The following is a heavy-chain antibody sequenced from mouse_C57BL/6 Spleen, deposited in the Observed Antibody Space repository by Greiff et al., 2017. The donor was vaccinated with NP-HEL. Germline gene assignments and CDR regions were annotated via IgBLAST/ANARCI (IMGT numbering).Heavy chain of an antibody. CDR3: AISLNSGYVTYAMDY. CDR1: GYSFTDYN. D-gene: IGHD3-2*02. Sequence: VQLKHSFPELVKPGASVKISCKASGYSFTDYNMNWVKQSNGKSLEWIGVINPNYGTTIYNQKFKGKATLTVDQSSSTAYMQLNSLTSEDSAVYYCAISLNSGYVTYAMDYWGQGTSVTVSS. J-gene: IGHJ4*01. V-gene: IGHV1-39*01. CDR2: INPNYGTT.